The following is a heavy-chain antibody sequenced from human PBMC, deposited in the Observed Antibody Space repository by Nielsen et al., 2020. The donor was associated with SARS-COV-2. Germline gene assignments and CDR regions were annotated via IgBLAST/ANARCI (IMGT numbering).Heavy chain of an antibody. CDR2: IWYDGSNK. V-gene: IGHV3-33*01. D-gene: IGHD1-14*01. Sequence: GESLKISCAASGFTFSSYGMHWVRQAPGKGLEWVAVIWYDGSNKYYADSVKGRFTISRDNSKNTLYLQMNSLRAEDTAVYYCARTKLEPPPYYYYYGMDVWGQGTTVTVSS. J-gene: IGHJ6*02. CDR3: ARTKLEPPPYYYYYGMDV. CDR1: GFTFSSYG.